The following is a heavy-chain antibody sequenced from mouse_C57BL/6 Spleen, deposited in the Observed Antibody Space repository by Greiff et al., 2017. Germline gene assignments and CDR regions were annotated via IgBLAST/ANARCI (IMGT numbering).Heavy chain of an antibody. V-gene: IGHV5-4*01. CDR1: GFTFSSYA. CDR2: ISDGGSYT. J-gene: IGHJ1*03. CDR3: ARDKLDWYFDV. Sequence: EVKLVESGGGLVKPGGSLKLSCAASGFTFSSYAMSWVRQTPEKRLEWVATISDGGSYTYYPDNVKGRFTISRDNAKNNLYLQMSHLKSEDTAMYYCARDKLDWYFDVWGTGTTVTVSS. D-gene: IGHD4-1*01.